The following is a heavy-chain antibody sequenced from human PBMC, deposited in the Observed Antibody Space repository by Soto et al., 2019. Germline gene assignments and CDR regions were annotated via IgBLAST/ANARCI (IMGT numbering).Heavy chain of an antibody. CDR1: GFTFSSYA. Sequence: PGGSLRLSCAASGFTFSSYAMSWVRQAPGKGLEWVSAITGSGSSTYYADSVKGRFTISRDNSKNTLYLQMNSLRAEDTAVYYCAKDRSTLVDYFDYWGQGTLVTVSS. CDR2: ITGSGSST. V-gene: IGHV3-23*01. J-gene: IGHJ4*02. D-gene: IGHD2-8*02. CDR3: AKDRSTLVDYFDY.